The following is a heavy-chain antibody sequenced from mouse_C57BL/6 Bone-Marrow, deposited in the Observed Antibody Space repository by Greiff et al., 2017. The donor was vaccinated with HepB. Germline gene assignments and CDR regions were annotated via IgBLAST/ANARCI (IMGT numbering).Heavy chain of an antibody. V-gene: IGHV2-6*01. J-gene: IGHJ3*01. CDR1: GFSLTSYG. CDR3: ASLNYYGSSSWFAY. D-gene: IGHD1-1*01. Sequence: VQLQESGPGLVAPSQSLSITCTVSGFSLTSYGLDWVRQSPGKGLEWLGVIWGVGSTNYNSALKSRLSISKDNSKSQVFLKMNSLQTDDTAMYYCASLNYYGSSSWFAYWGQGTLVTVSA. CDR2: IWGVGST.